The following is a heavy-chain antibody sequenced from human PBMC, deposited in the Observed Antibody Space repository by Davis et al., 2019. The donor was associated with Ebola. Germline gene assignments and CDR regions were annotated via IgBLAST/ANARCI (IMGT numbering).Heavy chain of an antibody. V-gene: IGHV3-23*01. Sequence: PGGSLRLSCADSVITFSSYALSWVRQAPGQGLEWVSTISYSGGSTYYADSVKGRFTISRDNSKNTLYLQMNSLRAEDTAVYYCAKGGYFDSLEIDSWGQGTLVTVSS. CDR1: VITFSSYA. CDR3: AKGGYFDSLEIDS. D-gene: IGHD3-9*01. CDR2: ISYSGGST. J-gene: IGHJ4*02.